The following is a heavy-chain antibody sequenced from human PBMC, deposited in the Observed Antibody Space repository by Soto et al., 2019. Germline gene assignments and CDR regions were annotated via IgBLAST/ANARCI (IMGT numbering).Heavy chain of an antibody. CDR3: ARKEKYSGYDCELCAFEI. CDR1: GFTFSSYG. Sequence: PGGSLRLSCAASGFTFSSYGMHWVRQAPGKGLEWVAVIWYDGSNKYYADSVKGRFTISRDNSKNTLYLQMNSLRAEDTAVYYCARKEKYSGYDCELCAFEIWGQGTMVTVSS. J-gene: IGHJ3*02. D-gene: IGHD5-12*01. V-gene: IGHV3-33*01. CDR2: IWYDGSNK.